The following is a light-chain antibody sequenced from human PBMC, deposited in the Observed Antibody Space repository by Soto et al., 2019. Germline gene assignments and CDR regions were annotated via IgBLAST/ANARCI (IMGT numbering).Light chain of an antibody. CDR2: GAS. CDR1: QSVASGY. V-gene: IGKV3-20*01. Sequence: EIGLTQSPGTLSLSPGERATLSCRATQSVASGYFAWYQQKPGQAPRLLIYGASPRATGIPDRFSGSGSGTDFTLTISRLEPEDFAVYYCQHYGSSRTFGQGTKVEIK. CDR3: QHYGSSRT. J-gene: IGKJ1*01.